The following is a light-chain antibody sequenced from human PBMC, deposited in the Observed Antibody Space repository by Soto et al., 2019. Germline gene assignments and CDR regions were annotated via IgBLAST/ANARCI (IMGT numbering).Light chain of an antibody. Sequence: QSVLTQPPSVTGAPGQRVTISCTGSNSNIGADYGVHWYQQFPETAPKLLIYDNTNRPSGVPDRFSGSKSGTSASLAITGLQAEDEADYYCQSFASSFIGLVFGGGTKLTVL. CDR3: QSFASSFIGLV. J-gene: IGLJ2*01. CDR2: DNT. V-gene: IGLV1-40*01. CDR1: NSNIGADYG.